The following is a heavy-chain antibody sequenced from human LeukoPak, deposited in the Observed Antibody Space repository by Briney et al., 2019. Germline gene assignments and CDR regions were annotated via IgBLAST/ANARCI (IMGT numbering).Heavy chain of an antibody. V-gene: IGHV4-59*12. Sequence: SETLSLTCTVSGGSISSYYWSWIRQPPGKGLEWIGYIYYSGSTNYNPSLKSRVTISVDRANNQFSLKLSSVTAADTAFYYCARGRKGGSALWGQGTLVIVSS. CDR3: ARGRKGGSAL. J-gene: IGHJ4*02. CDR2: IYYSGST. CDR1: GGSISSYY. D-gene: IGHD3-10*01.